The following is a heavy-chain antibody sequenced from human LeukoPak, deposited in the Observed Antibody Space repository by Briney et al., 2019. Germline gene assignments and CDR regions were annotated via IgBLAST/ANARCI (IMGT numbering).Heavy chain of an antibody. V-gene: IGHV3-33*08. J-gene: IGHJ4*02. CDR3: TRGQTTYYDY. D-gene: IGHD1-7*01. Sequence: GGSLRLSCAASGSIFTTYGFHWVRQAPGKGLEWVAVIWSDGSHKFYTDSVKGRFTISRDNSENTLYLQMSSLRVEDTAVYYCTRGQTTYYDYWGQGTLVTVSS. CDR1: GSIFTTYG. CDR2: IWSDGSHK.